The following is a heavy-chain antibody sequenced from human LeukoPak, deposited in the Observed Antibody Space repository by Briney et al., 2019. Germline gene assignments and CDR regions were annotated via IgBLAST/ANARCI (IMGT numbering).Heavy chain of an antibody. Sequence: GGSLRLSCAASGFTFSSYAMSWVRQAPGKGLEWVSGISDSGDNTYYADSVKGRFTISRDNSKLTLYLQMNSLRAEDTALYYCAKERSTDRAWFGELLEWGQGNMVTVSS. CDR3: AKERSTDRAWFGELLE. J-gene: IGHJ4*02. D-gene: IGHD3-10*01. CDR1: GFTFSSYA. CDR2: ISDSGDNT. V-gene: IGHV3-23*01.